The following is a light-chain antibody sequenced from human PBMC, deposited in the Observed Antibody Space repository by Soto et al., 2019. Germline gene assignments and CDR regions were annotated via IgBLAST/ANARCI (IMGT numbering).Light chain of an antibody. CDR2: DAS. J-gene: IGKJ5*01. Sequence: DIILTQSPATLSLSPGERATLSCGASQSVSSSYVAWYQHRPGLAPRLLIHDASSRATGIPDRFSGTKSGTDFTLTIRRLEPEDAPVYFCQQYGSSPITFGQGARLEI. CDR3: QQYGSSPIT. V-gene: IGKV3D-20*01. CDR1: QSVSSSY.